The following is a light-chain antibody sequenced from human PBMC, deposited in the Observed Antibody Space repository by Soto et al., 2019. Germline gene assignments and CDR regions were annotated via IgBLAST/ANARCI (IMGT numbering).Light chain of an antibody. Sequence: EVVLTQSPATLSLSPGERATLSCRASQSVRTYLAWYQLRPGQAPRLLIFDASNRATGIPARFSGSGSGTDFTLTISSLDSEDFAVYYCLQNGNWPLTFGGGTRVESK. J-gene: IGKJ4*01. CDR3: LQNGNWPLT. CDR2: DAS. CDR1: QSVRTY. V-gene: IGKV3-11*01.